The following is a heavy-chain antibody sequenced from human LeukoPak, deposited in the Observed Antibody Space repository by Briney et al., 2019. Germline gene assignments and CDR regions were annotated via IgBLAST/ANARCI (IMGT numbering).Heavy chain of an antibody. D-gene: IGHD6-13*01. J-gene: IGHJ4*02. CDR1: GGSISSYY. V-gene: IGHV4-59*01. CDR3: ARGPIAAAGNTHPPPDY. CDR2: IYYSGST. Sequence: SETLSLTCTVSGGSISSYYWSWIRQPPGKGLEWIGYIYYSGSTNYNPSLKSRVTISVDTSKNQFSLKLSSVTAADTAVYYCARGPIAAAGNTHPPPDYWGQGTLVTVSS.